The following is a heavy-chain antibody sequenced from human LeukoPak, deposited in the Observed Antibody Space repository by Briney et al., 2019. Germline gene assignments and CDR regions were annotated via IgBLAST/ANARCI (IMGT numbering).Heavy chain of an antibody. CDR1: GGSISSYY. D-gene: IGHD3-3*01. V-gene: IGHV4-59*08. CDR3: ARTLWSVSYFDY. CDR2: IYYSGST. J-gene: IGHJ4*02. Sequence: SETLSLTCTVSGGSISSYYWSWIRRPPGKGLEWIGYIYYSGSTNYNPSLKSRVTISVDTSKNQFSLKLSSVTAADTAVYYCARTLWSVSYFDYWGQGTLVTVSS.